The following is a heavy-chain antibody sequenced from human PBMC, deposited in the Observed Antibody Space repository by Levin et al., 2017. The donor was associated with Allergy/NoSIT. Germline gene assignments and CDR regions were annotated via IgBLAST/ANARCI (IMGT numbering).Heavy chain of an antibody. CDR3: ARQPVGAVLDP. D-gene: IGHD1-26*01. CDR2: ISNSGST. CDR1: GGSISRYF. V-gene: IGHV4-59*01. Sequence: PSETLSLTCTVSGGSISRYFWSWIRQSPGKGLEWIGEISNSGSTNYNPSLKSRVTISVDTSKNQLSLKLNSVTAADTAVDYCARQPVGAVLDPWGQGTLVTVSS. J-gene: IGHJ5*02.